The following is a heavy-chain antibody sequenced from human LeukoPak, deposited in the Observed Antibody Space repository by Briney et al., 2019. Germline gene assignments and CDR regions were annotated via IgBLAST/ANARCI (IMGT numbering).Heavy chain of an antibody. CDR1: VFAFSNYW. CDR3: ARDGDGYNFDY. D-gene: IGHD5-24*01. CDR2: ITRDGSGA. J-gene: IGHJ4*02. V-gene: IGHV3-74*01. Sequence: GGSLRLSCAASVFAFSNYWMHRVRQVPWKGLVWVSRITRDGSGANYADSVKGRFTISRDNARSTLYLQMNSLRAEDTAVYYCARDGDGYNFDYWGQGALVIVSS.